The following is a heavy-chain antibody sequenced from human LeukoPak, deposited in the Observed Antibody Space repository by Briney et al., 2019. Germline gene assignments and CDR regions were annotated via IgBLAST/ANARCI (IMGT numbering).Heavy chain of an antibody. V-gene: IGHV3-30*18. D-gene: IGHD5-18*01. J-gene: IGHJ6*02. CDR1: GFTFSSYG. CDR2: ISYDGSNK. Sequence: GGSLRLSCAASGFTFSSYGMHWVRQAPGKGLEWVAVISYDGSNKYYADSVKGRFTISRDNSKNTLYLQMNSLRAEDTAVYYCAKDDPVDTAMGYYYYGMDVWGQGTTVTVSS. CDR3: AKDDPVDTAMGYYYYGMDV.